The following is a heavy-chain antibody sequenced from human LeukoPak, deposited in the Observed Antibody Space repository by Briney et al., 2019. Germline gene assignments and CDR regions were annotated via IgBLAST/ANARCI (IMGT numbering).Heavy chain of an antibody. D-gene: IGHD6-13*01. CDR1: GFTFSGYS. Sequence: GGSLRLSCAASGFTFSGYSMNWVRQAPGKGLEWVSYISSSSSTIYYADSVKGRFTISRDNAKNSLYLQMNSLRAEDTAVYCCARDSGQQLVLDDSYYYYYYMDVWGKGTTVTVSS. CDR3: ARDSGQQLVLDDSYYYYYYMDV. CDR2: ISSSSSTI. J-gene: IGHJ6*03. V-gene: IGHV3-48*01.